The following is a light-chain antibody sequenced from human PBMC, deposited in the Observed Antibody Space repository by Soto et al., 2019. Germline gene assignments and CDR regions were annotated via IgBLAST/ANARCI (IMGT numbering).Light chain of an antibody. CDR2: KGT. CDR1: SSDIGGYKY. Sequence: QSALTQPASVSGSPGQSITISCTGTSSDIGGYKYVSWYQQYPGKAPKLIIYKGTQRPSGVSNRFSGSTSGNAASLTISGLQADDEADYFCCSSAPESTYVFGTGTKVTVL. J-gene: IGLJ1*01. V-gene: IGLV2-23*01. CDR3: CSSAPESTYV.